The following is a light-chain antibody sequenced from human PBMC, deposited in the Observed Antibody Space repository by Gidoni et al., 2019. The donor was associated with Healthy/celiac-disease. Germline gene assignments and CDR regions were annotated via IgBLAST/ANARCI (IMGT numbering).Light chain of an antibody. CDR1: QSISGY. CDR2: AAS. CDR3: QQGYRTPLV. Sequence: IQMTHSPSSLPASVGDRVNLTCRASQSISGYLNWYQHKPGKAPKLLIYAASNLQSGVPSRFSGSGSGTDFTLTISSLHPEDFATYYCQQGYRTPLVFGPGTKVDIK. V-gene: IGKV1-39*01. J-gene: IGKJ3*01.